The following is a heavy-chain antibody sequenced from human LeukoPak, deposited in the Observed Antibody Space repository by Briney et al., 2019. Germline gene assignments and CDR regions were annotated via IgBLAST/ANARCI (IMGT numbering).Heavy chain of an antibody. CDR1: GGTFSSYA. V-gene: IGHV1-69*05. Sequence: GASVKVSCKASGGTFSSYAISWVRQAPGQGLEWMGGIIPIFGTANYAQKFQGRVTITTDESTSTAYMELGSLRSEDTAVYYCARYCSSTSCPVGAFDIWGQGTMVTVSS. D-gene: IGHD2-2*01. CDR2: IIPIFGTA. J-gene: IGHJ3*02. CDR3: ARYCSSTSCPVGAFDI.